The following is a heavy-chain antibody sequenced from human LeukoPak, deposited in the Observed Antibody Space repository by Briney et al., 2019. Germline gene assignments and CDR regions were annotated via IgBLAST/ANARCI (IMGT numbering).Heavy chain of an antibody. J-gene: IGHJ5*02. CDR3: AKCRYDTSSLDWFDP. V-gene: IGHV3-23*01. CDR1: GFTFSSYG. Sequence: GGSLRLSCAASGFTFSSYGMSWVRQAPGKGLEWVSTISGTGANTYYADSVKGRFTISRDNSKSTLYLQMNSLRVEDAAVHYCAKCRYDTSSLDWFDPWGQGTLVTVSS. CDR2: ISGTGANT. D-gene: IGHD6-13*01.